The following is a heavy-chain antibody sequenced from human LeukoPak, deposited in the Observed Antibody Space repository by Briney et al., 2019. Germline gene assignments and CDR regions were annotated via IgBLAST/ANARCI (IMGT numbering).Heavy chain of an antibody. J-gene: IGHJ4*02. CDR2: IYSGGRT. Sequence: GGSLRLSCAASGFTVSSNYMTWVRQAPGKGLEWVSVIYSGGRTYYADSVKGRFTVSRDSSKNTVFLQMSSLRAEDTAVYYCARTFDRGWHFDYWGQGTLVTVSS. CDR3: ARTFDRGWHFDY. CDR1: GFTVSSNY. D-gene: IGHD6-19*01. V-gene: IGHV3-53*01.